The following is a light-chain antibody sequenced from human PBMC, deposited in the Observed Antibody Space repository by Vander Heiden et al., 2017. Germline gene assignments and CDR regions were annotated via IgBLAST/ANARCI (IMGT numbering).Light chain of an antibody. V-gene: IGLV2-18*02. Sequence: QSALTQPPSVSGSPGQSVTISCTGTSSDVGSYNRVSWYQQPPGTAHKLMIYEVSKGPAGVAERFSGSKSGNTASLTIAGLQAEDEDYYNCSSETSSGTFFGTGTKVTVL. CDR3: SSETSSGTF. J-gene: IGLJ1*01. CDR2: EVS. CDR1: SSDVGSYNR.